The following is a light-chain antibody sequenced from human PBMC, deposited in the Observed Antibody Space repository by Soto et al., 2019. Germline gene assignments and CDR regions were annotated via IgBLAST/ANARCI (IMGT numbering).Light chain of an antibody. CDR3: QQYGNSPYT. CDR2: GAS. Sequence: EIVLTQSPGTLYLSPGERATLSCRASQSVANNYLAWYQQKPGQAPRLLIYGASSRATGIPDRFRGSGSGTDFTLIIGRLEPEDFAVYYCQQYGNSPYTFGQGTKLEIK. J-gene: IGKJ2*01. V-gene: IGKV3-20*01. CDR1: QSVANNY.